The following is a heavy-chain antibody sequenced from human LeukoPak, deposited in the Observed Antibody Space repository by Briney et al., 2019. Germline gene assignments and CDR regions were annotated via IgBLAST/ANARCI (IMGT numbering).Heavy chain of an antibody. V-gene: IGHV3-7*01. Sequence: TGGSLRLSCAASGFIFSSYWMNWVRQAPGKGLEWVANINQDGSGEYYVDSVKGRFTISRDNAKNSLYLQLNSLRAEDTAVYYCARALSSAFFFRDENNVQRWGQGTLVTVSS. D-gene: IGHD2/OR15-2a*01. CDR1: GFIFSSYW. CDR2: INQDGSGE. J-gene: IGHJ1*01. CDR3: ARALSSAFFFRDENNVQR.